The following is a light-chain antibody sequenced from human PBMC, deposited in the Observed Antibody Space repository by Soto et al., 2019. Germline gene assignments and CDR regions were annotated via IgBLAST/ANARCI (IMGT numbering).Light chain of an antibody. CDR2: EVS. Sequence: QSVLTQPASVSGSPGQSITISRTGSTSDVGAYNYVSWHKHHPGQAPQLMIYEVSNRPSGVSNRFSGSKSGNTASLTISGLQADDEGDYYCSSKTSSSSPFVFGTGTKVTVL. CDR1: TSDVGAYNY. J-gene: IGLJ1*01. CDR3: SSKTSSSSPFV. V-gene: IGLV2-14*01.